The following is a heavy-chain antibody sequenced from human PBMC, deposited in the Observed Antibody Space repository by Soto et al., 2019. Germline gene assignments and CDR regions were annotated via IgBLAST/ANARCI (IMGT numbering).Heavy chain of an antibody. Sequence: SVKVSCKASAGTFSSYAISWVRQAPGQWLEWMGWIIPIFGTPNYAQKYQGRVTITADKSTSTAYMELSSLRSEDTAVYYCARDGKDFWSGYYSGGYYYGMDVWGHGTTVPVSS. CDR2: IIPIFGTP. J-gene: IGHJ6*02. V-gene: IGHV1-69*06. CDR3: ARDGKDFWSGYYSGGYYYGMDV. D-gene: IGHD3-3*01. CDR1: AGTFSSYA.